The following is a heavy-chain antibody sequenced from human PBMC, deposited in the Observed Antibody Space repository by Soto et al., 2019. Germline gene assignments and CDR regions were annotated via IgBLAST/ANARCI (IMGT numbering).Heavy chain of an antibody. CDR1: GGSFSGYY. CDR3: ASVPNRSGPTY. V-gene: IGHV4-34*01. J-gene: IGHJ4*02. D-gene: IGHD3-10*01. Sequence: SETLSLTCAVYGGSFSGYYWSWIRQPPGKGLEWIGEINHSGSTNYNPSLKSRVTISVDTSKNQFSLKLSSVTAADTAVYYCASVPNRSGPTYWGQGTLVTVSS. CDR2: INHSGST.